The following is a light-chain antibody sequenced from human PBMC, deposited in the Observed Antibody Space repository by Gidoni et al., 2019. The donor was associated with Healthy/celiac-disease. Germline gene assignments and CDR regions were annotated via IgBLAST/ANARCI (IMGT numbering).Light chain of an antibody. CDR3: QSYDSSLSGHVV. J-gene: IGLJ2*01. Sequence: QSVLTQPPSVSGAPGKRVTISCTGSSSNIGAGYDVHWYPQLPGTAPKLLIYGNSNRPSGVPDRFSGSKSGTSASLAITGLQAEDEADYYCQSYDSSLSGHVVFGGGTKLTVL. CDR2: GNS. V-gene: IGLV1-40*01. CDR1: SSNIGAGYD.